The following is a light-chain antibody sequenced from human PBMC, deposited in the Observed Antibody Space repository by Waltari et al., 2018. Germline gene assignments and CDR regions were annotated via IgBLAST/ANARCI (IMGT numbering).Light chain of an antibody. CDR1: SSNIGAGSD. CDR3: QSYDNSLTAWV. J-gene: IGLJ3*02. V-gene: IGLV1-40*01. CDR2: GNT. Sequence: SVSGAPGQRVTISCTGSSSNIGAGSDVHWYKQLPGRAPKVLIYGNTNRPSGVPDRFSGSKSGTSASLAITGLQAEDEADYYCQSYDNSLTAWVFGGGTKLTVL.